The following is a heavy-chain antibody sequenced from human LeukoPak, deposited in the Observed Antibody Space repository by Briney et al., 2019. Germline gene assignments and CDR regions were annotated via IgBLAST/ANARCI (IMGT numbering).Heavy chain of an antibody. CDR2: IYPGDSDT. CDR1: GSRFTSYW. V-gene: IGHV5-51*01. CDR3: ARHARVVAALDY. Sequence: GESLKISCKGSGSRFTSYWIGWVRQMPGKGLEGMGIIYPGDSDTRYSPSFQGQVTISADKSITTAYLQWSSLKASDTAMYYCARHARVVAALDYWGQGTLVTVSS. D-gene: IGHD2-15*01. J-gene: IGHJ4*02.